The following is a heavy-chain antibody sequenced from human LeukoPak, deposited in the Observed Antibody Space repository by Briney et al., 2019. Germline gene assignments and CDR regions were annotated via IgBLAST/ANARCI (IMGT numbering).Heavy chain of an antibody. CDR3: ARSPAAVGATFDY. CDR1: GFTFSSYS. CDR2: ISSGSTYI. D-gene: IGHD1-26*01. J-gene: IGHJ4*02. V-gene: IGHV3-21*01. Sequence: GGSLRLSCATSGFTFSSYSMNWVRQAPGKGLEWVSSISSGSTYIYYADSLEGRFTISRDNAKSSLYLQMNSLRAEDTAVYYCARSPAAVGATFDYWGQGTLVTVSS.